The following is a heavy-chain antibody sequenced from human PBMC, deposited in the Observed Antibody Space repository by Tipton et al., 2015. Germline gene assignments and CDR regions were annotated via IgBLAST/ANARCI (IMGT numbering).Heavy chain of an antibody. Sequence: GSLRLSCAASGFTFSTAWMHWVRQAPGKGLEWVSRIYSDASTISYADSVKGRFTISRDNAKNTLSLQMNSLRAEDTAMYYCAKRGTVTTGADYWGQGTLVTVSS. CDR3: AKRGTVTTGADY. J-gene: IGHJ4*02. D-gene: IGHD4-11*01. V-gene: IGHV3-74*01. CDR2: IYSDASTI. CDR1: GFTFSTAW.